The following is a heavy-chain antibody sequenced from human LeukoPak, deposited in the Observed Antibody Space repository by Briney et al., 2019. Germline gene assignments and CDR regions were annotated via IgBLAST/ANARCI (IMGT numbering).Heavy chain of an antibody. Sequence: PGGSLRLSCAASGFTVSSNYMSWVRQAPGKGLEWVSVTYSGGSTYYADSVKGRFTISRDNSKNTLYLQMNSLRAEDTAVYYCARAGYYGDHDYWSQGTLVTVSS. J-gene: IGHJ4*02. CDR2: TYSGGST. D-gene: IGHD4-17*01. V-gene: IGHV3-66*02. CDR3: ARAGYYGDHDY. CDR1: GFTVSSNY.